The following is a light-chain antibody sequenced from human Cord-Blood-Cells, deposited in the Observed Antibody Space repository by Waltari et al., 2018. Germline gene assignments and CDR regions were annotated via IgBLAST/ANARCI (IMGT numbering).Light chain of an antibody. CDR2: AAS. J-gene: IGKJ1*01. CDR3: QQYYSYPGT. CDR1: QGISSY. Sequence: AIRMTQSPSAFSASTGDRVTITCRASQGISSYLAWYQQKPGKAAKLLIYAASTLQSGVPSRFSGSGSGTDFTLTISCLQSEDFATYYCQQYYSYPGTFGQGTKVEIK. V-gene: IGKV1-8*01.